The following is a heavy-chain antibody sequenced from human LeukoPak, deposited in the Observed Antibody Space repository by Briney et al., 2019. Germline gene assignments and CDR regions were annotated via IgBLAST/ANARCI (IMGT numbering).Heavy chain of an antibody. Sequence: GGSLRLSCTASGFTFGDYAMSWVRQAPGKGLEWVGFIRSKAYGGTTEYAASVKGRFTISRDDSKSIAYLQMNSLKTEDTAVYYCARPSSTGWFDPWGQGTLVTVSS. D-gene: IGHD4-17*01. CDR1: GFTFGDYA. V-gene: IGHV3-49*04. CDR3: ARPSSTGWFDP. J-gene: IGHJ5*02. CDR2: IRSKAYGGTT.